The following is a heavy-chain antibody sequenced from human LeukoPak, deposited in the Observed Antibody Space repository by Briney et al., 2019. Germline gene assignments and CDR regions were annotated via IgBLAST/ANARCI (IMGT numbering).Heavy chain of an antibody. CDR3: ARGVEPLAANTLAY. J-gene: IGHJ4*02. CDR2: LYSDGNT. CDR1: GFTVITND. V-gene: IGHV3-53*01. D-gene: IGHD1-14*01. Sequence: GGSLRLSYAASGFTVITNDMTWVRQAPGKGLEWVSVLYSDGNTKYADSVQGRFTISRGNSKNTLYLEMNSLSPDDTAVYYCARGVEPLAANTLAYWGQGTLVTVSS.